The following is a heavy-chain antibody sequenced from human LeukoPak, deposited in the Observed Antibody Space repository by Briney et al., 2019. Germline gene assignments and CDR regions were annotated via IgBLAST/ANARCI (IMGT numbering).Heavy chain of an antibody. V-gene: IGHV4-39*07. Sequence: SETLSLTCTVSGGSISSSSYYWGWIRQPPGKGLEWIGSIYYSGSTNYTPSLKSRITISVDTSRNQFSLKLNSVTAADTAVYYCARSGRGSSAGFDYWGQGTLVTVSS. CDR3: ARSGRGSSAGFDY. D-gene: IGHD3-10*01. J-gene: IGHJ4*02. CDR1: GGSISSSSYY. CDR2: IYYSGST.